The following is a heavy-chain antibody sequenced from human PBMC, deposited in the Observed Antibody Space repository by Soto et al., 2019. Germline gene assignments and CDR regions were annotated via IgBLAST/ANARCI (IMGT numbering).Heavy chain of an antibody. CDR3: ASSQVDDFWSGYPYYFDY. V-gene: IGHV3-21*01. D-gene: IGHD3-3*01. CDR1: GFTFSSYS. J-gene: IGHJ4*02. CDR2: ISSSSSYI. Sequence: EVQLVESGGGLVKPGGSLRLSCAASGFTFSSYSMNWVRQAPGKGLEWVSSISSSSSYIYYADSVKGRFTISRDNAKNSLYLQMNSLRAEDTAVYYCASSQVDDFWSGYPYYFDYWGQGSLVTVSS.